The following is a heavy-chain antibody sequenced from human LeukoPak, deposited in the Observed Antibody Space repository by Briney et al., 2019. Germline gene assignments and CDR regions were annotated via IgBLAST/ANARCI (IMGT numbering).Heavy chain of an antibody. CDR1: GFTFSSYW. CDR3: ARDEGSFHY. CDR2: IKQDGSEK. J-gene: IGHJ4*02. D-gene: IGHD2-15*01. V-gene: IGHV3-7*01. Sequence: GGPLRLPCAASGFTFSSYWKSWARQAPGKGLEGVANIKQDGSEKYYVDFERGRFTISRDNAKNSLYLQMSSLRAEDTAVYYCARDEGSFHYWGQGTLVTVCS.